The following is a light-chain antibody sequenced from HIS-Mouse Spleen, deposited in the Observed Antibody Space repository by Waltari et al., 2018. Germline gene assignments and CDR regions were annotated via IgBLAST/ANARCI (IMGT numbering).Light chain of an antibody. V-gene: IGKV3-20*01. J-gene: IGKJ3*01. CDR3: QQYGSSPFT. CDR1: QSVSSSY. CDR2: GAS. Sequence: EIVLTQSPGTLSLSPGERATLSCRASQSVSSSYLAWYQQKPGQAPRLLIYGASSRAPGIPDRFSGSGSGTDFTLTISRLGPEDFAVYYCQQYGSSPFTFGPGTKVDIK.